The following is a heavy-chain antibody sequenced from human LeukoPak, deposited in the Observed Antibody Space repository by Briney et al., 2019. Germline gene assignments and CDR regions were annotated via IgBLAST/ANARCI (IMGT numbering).Heavy chain of an antibody. D-gene: IGHD4-17*01. CDR3: ARRGDYGRDFDY. CDR2: IYYSGST. CDR1: GFTFSSYA. Sequence: GSLRLSCAASGFTFSSYAMHWIRQPPGKGLEWIGSIYYSGSTYYNPSLKSRVTISVDTSKNQFSLKLSSVTAADTAVYYCARRGDYGRDFDYWGQGTLVTVSS. J-gene: IGHJ4*02. V-gene: IGHV4-39*01.